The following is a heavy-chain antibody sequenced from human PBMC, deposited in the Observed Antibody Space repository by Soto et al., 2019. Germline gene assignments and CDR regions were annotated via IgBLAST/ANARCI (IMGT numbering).Heavy chain of an antibody. CDR2: IYYSGST. J-gene: IGHJ6*02. Sequence: QVQLQESGPGLVKPSQTLSLTCTVSGGSISSGGYYWSWIRQHPGKGLEWIGYIYYSGSTYYNPSLKSRVTISVDTSKNQFSLKRSSVTAADTAVYYCARDGAGGYSGYDHYYYYGMDVWGQGTTVTVSS. V-gene: IGHV4-31*03. D-gene: IGHD5-12*01. CDR3: ARDGAGGYSGYDHYYYYGMDV. CDR1: GGSISSGGYY.